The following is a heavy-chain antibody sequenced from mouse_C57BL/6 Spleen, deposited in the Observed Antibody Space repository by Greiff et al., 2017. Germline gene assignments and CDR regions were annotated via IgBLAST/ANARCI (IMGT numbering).Heavy chain of an antibody. D-gene: IGHD1-1*01. J-gene: IGHJ2*01. Sequence: VQLQQSGAELVRPGASVKLSCTASGFNIKDYYMHWVKQRPEQGLEWIGRIDPADGDTEYAPKFQGKATMTADTSSNTAYLKLSSLTSEDTAVYYCTKSDYYYGSSGYWGQGTTLTVSS. CDR3: TKSDYYYGSSGY. CDR2: IDPADGDT. CDR1: GFNIKDYY. V-gene: IGHV14-1*01.